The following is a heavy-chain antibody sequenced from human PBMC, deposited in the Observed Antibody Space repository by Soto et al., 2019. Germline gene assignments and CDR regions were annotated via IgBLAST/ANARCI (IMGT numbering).Heavy chain of an antibody. CDR3: ASGIQLWLLRY. V-gene: IGHV3-23*01. CDR2: ISANGSNT. D-gene: IGHD5-18*01. CDR1: GFTFINYA. Sequence: TGGSLRLSCAASGFTFINYAMNWVRQAPGKGLEWVATISANGSNTYYADSVKGRFTISRDNSKNTLYPQMNSLRAEDTAVYYCASGIQLWLLRYWGQGTLVTVSS. J-gene: IGHJ4*02.